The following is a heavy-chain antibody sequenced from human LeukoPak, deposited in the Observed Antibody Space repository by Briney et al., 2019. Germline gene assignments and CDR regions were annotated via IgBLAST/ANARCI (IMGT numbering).Heavy chain of an antibody. V-gene: IGHV1-69*05. J-gene: IGHJ4*02. CDR1: GGTFSSYA. CDR3: ARGPWQYYYGSGSYQIDY. CDR2: IIPIFGTA. Sequence: GASVKVSCKASGGTFSSYAISWVRQAPGQGLEWMGGIIPIFGTANYAQKFQGRVTITTDESTSTAYMELSSLRSEDTAVYYCARGPWQYYYGSGSYQIDYWGQGTLVTVSS. D-gene: IGHD3-10*01.